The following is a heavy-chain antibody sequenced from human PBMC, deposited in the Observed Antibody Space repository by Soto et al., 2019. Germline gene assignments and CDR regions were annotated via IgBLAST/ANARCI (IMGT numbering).Heavy chain of an antibody. J-gene: IGHJ4*02. CDR3: ARNLPGNWNDFADY. Sequence: QVPLVESGGGVVQPGRSLRLSCAASGFTFSSYAMHWVRQAPGKGLEWVAVISYDGSNKYYADSVKGRFTISRDNSKNTLYLQMNSLRAEDTAVYYCARNLPGNWNDFADYWGQGTLVTVSS. D-gene: IGHD1-20*01. V-gene: IGHV3-30-3*01. CDR1: GFTFSSYA. CDR2: ISYDGSNK.